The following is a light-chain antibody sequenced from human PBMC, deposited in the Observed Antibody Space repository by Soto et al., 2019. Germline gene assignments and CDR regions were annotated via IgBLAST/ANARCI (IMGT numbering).Light chain of an antibody. CDR1: QSVSSN. CDR3: QQYNNWPPIT. J-gene: IGKJ5*01. V-gene: IGKV3-15*01. Sequence: EIAITQSPATLSVSPGERATLSCSASQSVSSNLAWYQQKPGQAPRLLIYGASTRATGISARFSGSGSGTEFTLTISSLQSEDFAVYYCQQYNNWPPITFGQGTRLEIK. CDR2: GAS.